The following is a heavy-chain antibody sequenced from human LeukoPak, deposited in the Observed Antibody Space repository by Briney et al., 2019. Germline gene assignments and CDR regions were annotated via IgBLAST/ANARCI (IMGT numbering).Heavy chain of an antibody. D-gene: IGHD3-10*01. CDR2: INHSGST. CDR1: GGSFSGYY. CDR3: ARVPSMVRGVIIAYYFDY. V-gene: IGHV4-34*01. J-gene: IGHJ4*02. Sequence: SETLSLTCAVFGGSFSGYYWSWIRQHPGKGLEWIGEINHSGSTNYNPSLKSRVTISVDTSKNQFSLKLSSVTAADTAVYYCARVPSMVRGVIIAYYFDYWGQGTLVTVSS.